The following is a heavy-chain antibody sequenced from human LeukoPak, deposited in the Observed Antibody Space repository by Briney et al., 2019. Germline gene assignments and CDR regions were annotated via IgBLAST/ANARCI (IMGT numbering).Heavy chain of an antibody. Sequence: GGSLRLSCAASGFTFSSYAMSWVRQAPGKGLEWVSAISGSGGSTYYADSVKGRFTISRDNSKNTLYLQMNSLRAEDTAVCYCAKGVGQQLVEDYYYYGMDVWGQGTTVTVSS. V-gene: IGHV3-23*01. CDR3: AKGVGQQLVEDYYYYGMDV. CDR2: ISGSGGST. CDR1: GFTFSSYA. J-gene: IGHJ6*02. D-gene: IGHD6-13*01.